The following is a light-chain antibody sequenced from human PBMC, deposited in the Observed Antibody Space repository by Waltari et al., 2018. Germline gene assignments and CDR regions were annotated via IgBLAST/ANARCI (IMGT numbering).Light chain of an antibody. Sequence: QSALTQPASVSGSPGQSITIPCTGTSSDVGNYNLVSWYQQHPGKAPKLMNYEVATRASGVYNRFSGSKSGHTASLTISGLQAEDEADYYCCSYAASSTWVFGGGTKLTVL. CDR2: EVA. J-gene: IGLJ3*02. CDR3: CSYAASSTWV. V-gene: IGLV2-23*02. CDR1: SSDVGNYNL.